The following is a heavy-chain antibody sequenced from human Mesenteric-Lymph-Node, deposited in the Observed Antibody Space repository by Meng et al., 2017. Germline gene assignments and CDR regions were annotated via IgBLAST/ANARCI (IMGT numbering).Heavy chain of an antibody. D-gene: IGHD2-15*01. CDR1: GGYGKSGIW. CDR2: IDDTGST. J-gene: IGHJ2*01. Sequence: ASGRGVVEVWGTVCVTWNVHGGYGKSGIWCSWVSELTGKGMKWIGEIDDTGSTNYSACIKSRVTISIERSKKKFSLKLHSVTASDTAMYYCEGSTGWWLLDLWGRGTLVTVSS. CDR3: EGSTGWWLLDL. V-gene: IGHV4-4*02.